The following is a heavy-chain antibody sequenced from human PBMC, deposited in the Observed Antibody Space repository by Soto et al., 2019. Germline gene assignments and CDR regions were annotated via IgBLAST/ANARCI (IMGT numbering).Heavy chain of an antibody. D-gene: IGHD6-19*01. V-gene: IGHV1-18*01. CDR1: GYSFTNYG. CDR3: ARDRGVAPPVAGNTHYYYYMDV. Sequence: QDQLVQSGVEVKKPGASVKVSCKASGYSFTNYGITWVRQAPGQGFEWMGWISAYNGNTNYAQKFQGRVTMTTAASTSTAYLELRSLRSDDTALYYCARDRGVAPPVAGNTHYYYYMDVWGKGTTVTVSS. J-gene: IGHJ6*03. CDR2: ISAYNGNT.